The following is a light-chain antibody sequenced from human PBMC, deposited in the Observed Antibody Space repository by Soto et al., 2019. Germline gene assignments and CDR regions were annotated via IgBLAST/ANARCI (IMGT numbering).Light chain of an antibody. CDR3: QQYTNWPPGT. CDR2: GAS. CDR1: QSVSSN. Sequence: EIVMTQSPATLSVSPGERATLSCRASQSVSSNLAWYQQKPGQAPRLLIYGASARATGIPARFSGSGSGTEFTLTISSLQSADFAIYYCQQYTNWPPGTFGQGTKLEIK. V-gene: IGKV3-15*01. J-gene: IGKJ2*01.